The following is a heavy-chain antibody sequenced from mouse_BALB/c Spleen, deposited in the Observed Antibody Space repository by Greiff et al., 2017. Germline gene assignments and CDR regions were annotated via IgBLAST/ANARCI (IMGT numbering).Heavy chain of an antibody. V-gene: IGHV5-17*02. CDR2: ISSGSSTI. D-gene: IGHD1-1*01. Sequence: EVQGVESGGGLVQPGGSRKLSCAASGFTFSSFGMHWVRQAPEKGLEWVAYISSGSSTIYYADTVKGRFTISRDNPKNTLFLQMTSLRSEDTAMYYSARGPYGSSPLSFDVWGAGTTVTVSS. CDR1: GFTFSSFG. J-gene: IGHJ1*01. CDR3: ARGPYGSSPLSFDV.